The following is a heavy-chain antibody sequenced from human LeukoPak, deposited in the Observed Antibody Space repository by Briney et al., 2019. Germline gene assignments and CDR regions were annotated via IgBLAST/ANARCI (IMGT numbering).Heavy chain of an antibody. J-gene: IGHJ4*02. Sequence: SVKVSCKASGGTFSSYAISWVRQAPGQGLEWMGRIIPILGIANYAQKFQGRVTMTTDTSTSTVNMELSSLRSEDTAVYYCAPSVRSGGSYYFDYWGQGTLVTVSS. CDR1: GGTFSSYA. D-gene: IGHD2-15*01. CDR2: IIPILGIA. V-gene: IGHV1-69*04. CDR3: APSVRSGGSYYFDY.